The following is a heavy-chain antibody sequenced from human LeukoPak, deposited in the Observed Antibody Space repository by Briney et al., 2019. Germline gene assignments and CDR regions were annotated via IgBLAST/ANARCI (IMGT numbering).Heavy chain of an antibody. Sequence: SETLSLTCTVSGGSISNYYWSWIRQPPGKGLEWIGYISYSGNTNYNPSLMSRVTTSVDTSKNQFSLNLSSVTAADTAVYYCARDRCSGGSCLDYWGQGTLVTVSS. CDR3: ARDRCSGGSCLDY. D-gene: IGHD2-15*01. CDR1: GGSISNYY. J-gene: IGHJ4*02. V-gene: IGHV4-59*01. CDR2: ISYSGNT.